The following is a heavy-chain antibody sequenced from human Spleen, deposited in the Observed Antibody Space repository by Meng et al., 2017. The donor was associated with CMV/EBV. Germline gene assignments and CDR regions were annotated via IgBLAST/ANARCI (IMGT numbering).Heavy chain of an antibody. D-gene: IGHD6-13*01. V-gene: IGHV5-51*01. CDR1: GYSVTDYW. J-gene: IGHJ4*02. CDR3: ARPESGHTSSWLH. Sequence: ASGYSVTDYWVVWVRQMPGQGLEWMGTIYPDDSDTKYSPSFQGHVTFSADMSNTTAYLRWNSLKASDTAMYYCARPESGHTSSWLHWGQGTLVTVSS. CDR2: IYPDDSDT.